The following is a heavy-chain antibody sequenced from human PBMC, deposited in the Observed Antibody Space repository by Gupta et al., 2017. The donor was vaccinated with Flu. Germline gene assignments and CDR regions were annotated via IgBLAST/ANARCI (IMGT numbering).Heavy chain of an antibody. CDR2: ISWNSGNM. V-gene: IGHV3-9*01. CDR3: AKDYSGYSFGYVDH. Sequence: EVQLVESGGGLVQPGRSLRLSCAASGFTFHNHAMPWVRQAPGKGLEWVSGISWNSGNMAYADSEKGRFTISRDNARKSLYLQMNSLRPEDTAFYYCAKDYSGYSFGYVDHWGQGALVTVSS. CDR1: GFTFHNHA. D-gene: IGHD5-18*01. J-gene: IGHJ4*02.